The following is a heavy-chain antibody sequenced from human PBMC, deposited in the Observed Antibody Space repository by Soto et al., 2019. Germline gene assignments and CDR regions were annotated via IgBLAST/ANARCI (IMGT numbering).Heavy chain of an antibody. J-gene: IGHJ4*02. Sequence: QLQLQESGPGLVKPSETLSLTCTVSGGSISSSSYYWGWIRQSPGKGLEWIGSIYYSGSTYYKPSLKSRLTISVDTSKNQFSLKLSSVTAADTAVYYCATHQSPRGSGWYGPFDYWGQGTLVTVSS. CDR1: GGSISSSSYY. V-gene: IGHV4-39*01. D-gene: IGHD6-19*01. CDR2: IYYSGST. CDR3: ATHQSPRGSGWYGPFDY.